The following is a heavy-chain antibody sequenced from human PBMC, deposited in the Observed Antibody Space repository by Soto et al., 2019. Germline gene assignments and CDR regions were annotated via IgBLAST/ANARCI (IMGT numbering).Heavy chain of an antibody. CDR1: GFTFSTHW. D-gene: IGHD3-16*01. CDR2: INQDGSER. V-gene: IGHV3-7*01. CDR3: VCGGNFFVY. J-gene: IGHJ4*02. Sequence: EVQLVESGGGLVQPGGSLRLSCAASGFTFSTHWMTWVRQPPGKGLEWVANINQDGSERDYVDSVRGRFTISRDNAKNSLYLHMNSLRAEDTAVYYCVCGGNFFVYWGQGTLVTV.